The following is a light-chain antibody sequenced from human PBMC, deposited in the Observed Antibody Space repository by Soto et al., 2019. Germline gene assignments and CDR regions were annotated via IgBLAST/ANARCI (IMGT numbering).Light chain of an antibody. CDR1: SSDVGGYNY. J-gene: IGLJ2*01. Sequence: QSVLTQPASVSGSPGQSITISCTGTSSDVGGYNYVSWYQQHPGKAPKLMIYDVSNRPSGVSNRFSGSKSCNTASLTISGLQAEYEADYYCSSYTSSSTLVVFGGGTKLTVL. CDR3: SSYTSSSTLVV. CDR2: DVS. V-gene: IGLV2-14*01.